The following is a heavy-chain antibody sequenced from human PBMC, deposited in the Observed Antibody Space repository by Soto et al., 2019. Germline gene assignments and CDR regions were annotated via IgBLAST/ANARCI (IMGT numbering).Heavy chain of an antibody. CDR3: ARDRPGYGERDY. CDR1: GYTFTSYA. J-gene: IGHJ4*02. V-gene: IGHV1-3*01. D-gene: IGHD4-17*01. CDR2: INAGNGNT. Sequence: ASVKVSCKASGYTFTSYAMHWVRQAPGQRLEWMGWINAGNGNTKYSQKFQGRVTITRDTSASTAYMELSSLRSEDTAVYYCARDRPGYGERDYWGQGTLVTVSS.